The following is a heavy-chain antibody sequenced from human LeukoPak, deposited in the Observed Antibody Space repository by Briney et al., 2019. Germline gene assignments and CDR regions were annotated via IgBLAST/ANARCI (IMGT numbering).Heavy chain of an antibody. V-gene: IGHV1-69*01. D-gene: IGHD6-13*01. CDR2: IIPVFGTA. CDR1: GGTFSSYT. J-gene: IGHJ3*02. Sequence: VKVSCKASGGTFSSYTINWVRQAPGQGLEWMGGIIPVFGTANYVQKFQGRVTITADESTSTAYMELSSLRSEDTAVYYCASGTGYSSSWYLGAFDIWGQGTMVTVSS. CDR3: ASGTGYSSSWYLGAFDI.